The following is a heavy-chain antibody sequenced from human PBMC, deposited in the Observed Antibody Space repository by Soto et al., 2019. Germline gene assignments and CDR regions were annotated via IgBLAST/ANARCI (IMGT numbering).Heavy chain of an antibody. CDR3: AKASSPAGYFDY. V-gene: IGHV3-30*18. Sequence: VAVISYDGSNKYYADSVKGRFTISRDNSKNTLYLQMNSLRAEDTAVYYCAKASSPAGYFDYWGQGTLVTVSS. D-gene: IGHD6-13*01. J-gene: IGHJ4*02. CDR2: ISYDGSNK.